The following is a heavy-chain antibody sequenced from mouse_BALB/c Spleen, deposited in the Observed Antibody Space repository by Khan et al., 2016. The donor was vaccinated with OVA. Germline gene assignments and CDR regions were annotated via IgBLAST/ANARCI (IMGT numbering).Heavy chain of an antibody. CDR3: SRVNYYGYAMDY. CDR1: GYSITSDYA. D-gene: IGHD1-1*01. Sequence: EVQLQESGPGLVKPSQSLSLTCTVTGYSITSDYAWNWIRQFPGNKLEWMGYISYSGSTCYNPSLKSRISITRDTSKNQFFLQLTSVTPEDTATYSCSRVNYYGYAMDYWSQGTSVTVSA. J-gene: IGHJ4*01. V-gene: IGHV3-2*02. CDR2: ISYSGST.